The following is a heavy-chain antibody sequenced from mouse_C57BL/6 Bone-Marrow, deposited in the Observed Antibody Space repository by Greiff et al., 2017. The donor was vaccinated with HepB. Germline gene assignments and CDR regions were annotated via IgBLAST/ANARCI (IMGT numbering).Heavy chain of an antibody. Sequence: EVMLVESGGGLVKPGGSLKLSCAASGFTFSDYGMHWVRQAPEKGLEWVAYISSGSSTIYYADTVKGRFTISRDNAKHTLFLQMTSLRSEDTAMYYCARRLRRPHYYAMDYWGQGTSVTVSS. CDR3: ARRLRRPHYYAMDY. CDR1: GFTFSDYG. V-gene: IGHV5-17*01. CDR2: ISSGSSTI. D-gene: IGHD2-2*01. J-gene: IGHJ4*01.